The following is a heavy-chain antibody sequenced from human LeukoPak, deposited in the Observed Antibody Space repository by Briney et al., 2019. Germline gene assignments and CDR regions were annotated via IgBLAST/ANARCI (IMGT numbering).Heavy chain of an antibody. Sequence: PGGSLRLSCAASGFTVSSNYMSWVRQAPGKGLEWVSVIYSGGSTYYADSVKGRFTISRDNSKSTLYLQMNSLRAEDTAVYYCARDRGIGSGWSQGWGQGTLVTVSS. CDR2: IYSGGST. CDR3: ARDRGIGSGWSQG. V-gene: IGHV3-66*01. D-gene: IGHD6-19*01. J-gene: IGHJ4*02. CDR1: GFTVSSNY.